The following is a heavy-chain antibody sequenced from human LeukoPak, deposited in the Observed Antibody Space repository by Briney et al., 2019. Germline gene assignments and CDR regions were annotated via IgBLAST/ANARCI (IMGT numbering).Heavy chain of an antibody. CDR3: AKVRSGYCSGGACLFDY. CDR1: GYSFTNYW. Sequence: GESLKISCMGSGYSFTNYWIGWVRQMPGKGLEWMGIIYPGDSDTRYSPSFQGQVTISADKSISTAYLQWSSLKASDTAIYYCAKVRSGYCSGGACLFDYWGQGTLVTVSS. J-gene: IGHJ4*02. CDR2: IYPGDSDT. V-gene: IGHV5-51*01. D-gene: IGHD2-15*01.